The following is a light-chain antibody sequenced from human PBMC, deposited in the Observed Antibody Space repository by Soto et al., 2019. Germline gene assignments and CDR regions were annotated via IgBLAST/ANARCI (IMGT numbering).Light chain of an antibody. CDR2: AAS. Sequence: DIQMTQSPSSLSASVGDRVTITCRASQSISSYLNWYQQKPGKAPKLLIYAASSLQSGVPSRFSSSGSGTDFTLTINSLQPEDFATYYCQQSYSAPRTFGQGTKVDIK. J-gene: IGKJ1*01. V-gene: IGKV1-39*01. CDR1: QSISSY. CDR3: QQSYSAPRT.